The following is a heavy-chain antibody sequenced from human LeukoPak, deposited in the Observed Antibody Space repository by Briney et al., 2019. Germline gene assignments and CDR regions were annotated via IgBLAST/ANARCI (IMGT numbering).Heavy chain of an antibody. Sequence: GGSLRLSCAASGFIFSSYAMSWVRQAPGKGLEWVSAISGSGESTYYADSVKGRFTISRDSSKNTLYLQMNSLRAEDTAVYYCAKDLSGSYDYWGQGTLVTVSS. V-gene: IGHV3-23*01. J-gene: IGHJ4*02. CDR2: ISGSGEST. CDR3: AKDLSGSYDY. D-gene: IGHD1-26*01. CDR1: GFIFSSYA.